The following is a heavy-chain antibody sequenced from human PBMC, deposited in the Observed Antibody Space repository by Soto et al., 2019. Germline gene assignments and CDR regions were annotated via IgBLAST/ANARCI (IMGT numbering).Heavy chain of an antibody. Sequence: EVQLVESGGGLIQPGGSLRLSCAASGFTVSSNYMSWVRQAPGKGLEWVSVIYSGGSTYYADSVKGRFTISRDNSKNTLYLQMNSLRAEDTAVYYCARDTTTVTTPGAFDIWGQGTMVTVSS. CDR1: GFTVSSNY. CDR3: ARDTTTVTTPGAFDI. CDR2: IYSGGST. D-gene: IGHD4-17*01. J-gene: IGHJ3*02. V-gene: IGHV3-53*01.